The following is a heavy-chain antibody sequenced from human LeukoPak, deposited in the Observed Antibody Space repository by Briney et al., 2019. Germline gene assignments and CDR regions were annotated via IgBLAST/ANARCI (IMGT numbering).Heavy chain of an antibody. CDR1: GASISTRSYY. CDR3: ARELRFLDLYFDY. J-gene: IGHJ4*02. CDR2: IYASGST. V-gene: IGHV4-61*02. Sequence: SQTLSLTCTVSGASISTRSYYWSWIRQPAGKGLEWIGRIYASGSTNYNPSLKSRVTISVDTSKNKFSLKLSSMTAADTAVYYCARELRFLDLYFDYWGQGTLVTVSS. D-gene: IGHD3-3*01.